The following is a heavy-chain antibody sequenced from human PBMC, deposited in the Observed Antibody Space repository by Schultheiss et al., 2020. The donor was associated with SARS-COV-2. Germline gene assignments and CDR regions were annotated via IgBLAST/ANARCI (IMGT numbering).Heavy chain of an antibody. J-gene: IGHJ6*02. CDR1: GGSISSSNCC. Sequence: SETLSLTCTVSGGSISSSNCCWGWIRQPPGKGLEWIGSIYYSGNTYYNPSLKSRVTISVGTSKNQFSLKLSSVTAADTAVYYCARHERSGYGGVSGMDVWGQGTTVTVSS. V-gene: IGHV4-39*01. D-gene: IGHD5-12*01. CDR3: ARHERSGYGGVSGMDV. CDR2: IYYSGNT.